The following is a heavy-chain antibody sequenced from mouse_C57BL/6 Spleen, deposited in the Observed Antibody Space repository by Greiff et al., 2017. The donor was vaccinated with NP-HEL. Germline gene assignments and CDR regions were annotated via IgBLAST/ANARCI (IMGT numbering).Heavy chain of an antibody. V-gene: IGHV1-50*01. J-gene: IGHJ4*01. CDR2: IDPSDSYT. D-gene: IGHD1-1*01. CDR3: ARSVFITTVAMDY. Sequence: VQLQQPGAELVKPGASVKLSCKASGYTFTSYWMQWVKQRPGQGLEWIGEIDPSDSYTNYNQKFKGKATLTVDTSSSTAYMQLSSLTSEDSAVYYCARSVFITTVAMDYWGQGTSVTVSS. CDR1: GYTFTSYW.